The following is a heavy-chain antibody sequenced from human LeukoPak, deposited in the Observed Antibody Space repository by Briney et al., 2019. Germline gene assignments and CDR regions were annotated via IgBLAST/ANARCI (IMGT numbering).Heavy chain of an antibody. D-gene: IGHD3-22*01. J-gene: IGHJ4*02. Sequence: SQTLSLTCAVSGGSISGGGYSWSWLRQSPGKGLEWIGYIYQSGSTYYNPSLKSRVTISVDTSKNQFSLKLSSVTAADTAVYYCARSWGSSGYYLDYWGQGTLVTVSS. CDR2: IYQSGST. CDR3: ARSWGSSGYYLDY. CDR1: GGSISGGGYS. V-gene: IGHV4-30-2*06.